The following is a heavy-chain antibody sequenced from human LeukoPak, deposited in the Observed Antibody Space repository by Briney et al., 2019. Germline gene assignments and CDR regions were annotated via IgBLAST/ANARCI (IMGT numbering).Heavy chain of an antibody. CDR3: TSNSGYDGDYYYYMDV. CDR1: GFTFGDYA. V-gene: IGHV3-49*03. D-gene: IGHD5-12*01. Sequence: GGSLRLPCTASGFTFGDYAMSWFRQAPGKGLEWVGFIRSKAYGGTTEYAASVKGRFTISRDDSKSIAYLQMNSLKTEDTAVYYCTSNSGYDGDYYYYMDVWGKGTPVTISS. J-gene: IGHJ6*03. CDR2: IRSKAYGGTT.